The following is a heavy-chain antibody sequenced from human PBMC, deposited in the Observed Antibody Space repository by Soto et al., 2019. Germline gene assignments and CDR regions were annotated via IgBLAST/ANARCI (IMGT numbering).Heavy chain of an antibody. CDR1: GYSFTAYF. CDR2: VHPSGGST. J-gene: IGHJ6*02. CDR3: ANWKISGGMDV. V-gene: IGHV1-46*01. D-gene: IGHD1-1*01. Sequence: GASVKVSCKASGYSFTAYFMHWVRQAPGQGLEWMGIVHPSGGSTSYAQKFQGRVTMTRDTSTSTVCMELSSLRSEDTAVYYCANWKISGGMDVWGQGTTVTVSS.